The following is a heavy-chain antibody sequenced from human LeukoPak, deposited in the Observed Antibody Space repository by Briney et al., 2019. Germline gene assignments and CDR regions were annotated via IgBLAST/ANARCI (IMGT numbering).Heavy chain of an antibody. Sequence: SETLSLTCTVSGGSISSSSYYWGWIRQPPGQGLEWIGTIYYSGSTYYNPSLKSRVTISVDTSKNQFSLKLSSVTAADTAVYYCARYVLSVAGTSLWGQGTLVTVSS. CDR1: GGSISSSSYY. CDR3: ARYVLSVAGTSL. D-gene: IGHD6-19*01. J-gene: IGHJ4*02. CDR2: IYYSGST. V-gene: IGHV4-39*01.